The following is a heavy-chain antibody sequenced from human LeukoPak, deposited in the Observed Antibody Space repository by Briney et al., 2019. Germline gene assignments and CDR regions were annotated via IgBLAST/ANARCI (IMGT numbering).Heavy chain of an antibody. D-gene: IGHD6-19*01. CDR2: IYSIGTT. CDR1: GASVSRGAYY. J-gene: IGHJ5*02. V-gene: IGHV4-61*08. Sequence: PSETLSLTCTVSGASVSRGAYYWSWIRQPPGKGLEWIGYIYSIGTTNYNPSLKSRVTISLDTSRNQFSLRLRSVTAADTAVYYCARDELAEADKWFDPWGQGTLVTVSS. CDR3: ARDELAEADKWFDP.